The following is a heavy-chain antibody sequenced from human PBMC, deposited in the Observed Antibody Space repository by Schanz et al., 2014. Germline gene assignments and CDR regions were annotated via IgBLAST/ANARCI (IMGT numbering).Heavy chain of an antibody. CDR3: ARVTTGYDS. CDR1: GYSIGGYY. D-gene: IGHD5-12*01. J-gene: IGHJ4*02. V-gene: IGHV1-2*02. Sequence: QVQLVQSGAEVKEPGASVKVSCKASGYSIGGYYLHWVRQAPGQGLEWLGWINPNSGATSSAQKFQGRVTMTRDTSSSTVYMQLSSLTSDDTAIYYCARVTTGYDSWGQGTLVTVSS. CDR2: INPNSGAT.